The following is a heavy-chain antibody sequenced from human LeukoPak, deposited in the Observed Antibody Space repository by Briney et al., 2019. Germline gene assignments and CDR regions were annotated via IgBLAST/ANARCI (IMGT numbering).Heavy chain of an antibody. CDR2: ISSSGSTI. V-gene: IGHV3-48*03. D-gene: IGHD3-16*01. Sequence: PGGSLRLPCAASGFTFSSYEMNWVRRAPGKGLEWVSYISSSGSTIYYADSVKGRFTISRDNAKNSLYLQMNSLRAEDTAVYYCASARLGEFDYWGQGTLVTVSS. CDR3: ASARLGEFDY. J-gene: IGHJ4*02. CDR1: GFTFSSYE.